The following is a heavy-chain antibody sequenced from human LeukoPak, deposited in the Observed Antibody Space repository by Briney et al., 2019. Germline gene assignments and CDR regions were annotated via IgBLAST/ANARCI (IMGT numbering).Heavy chain of an antibody. D-gene: IGHD1-26*01. Sequence: ASVKVSCKASGYRFNTYGITWGRKAPGQGLEWRGWINTDNGKTNYAHRLQGRVTVTKDTSTSTSYMELRSLTSDDTAVYYCARDRGGSYFQAWGQGTLVTVSS. CDR3: ARDRGGSYFQA. CDR1: GYRFNTYG. V-gene: IGHV1-18*01. CDR2: INTDNGKT. J-gene: IGHJ1*01.